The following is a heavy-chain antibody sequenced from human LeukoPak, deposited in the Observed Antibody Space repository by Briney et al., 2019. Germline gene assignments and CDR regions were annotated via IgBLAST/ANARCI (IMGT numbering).Heavy chain of an antibody. D-gene: IGHD2-2*01. Sequence: SETLSLTCTVSGGSISSNSYYWDWIRQPPGKGLEWIGTIYYSGSTYYNPSLKSRVTISVDTSKNQFSLELSSVTAADTAVYYCARKGSSTSGRAFDIWGQGTMVTVSS. J-gene: IGHJ3*02. CDR2: IYYSGST. V-gene: IGHV4-39*01. CDR3: ARKGSSTSGRAFDI. CDR1: GGSISSNSYY.